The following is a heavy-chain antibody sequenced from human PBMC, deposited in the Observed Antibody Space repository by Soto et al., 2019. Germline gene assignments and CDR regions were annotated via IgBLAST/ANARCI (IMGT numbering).Heavy chain of an antibody. Sequence: QLQLQESGPGLVKPSETLSLTCTASGSSISSHNYYWDWIRQPPGKGLEWIGSIASSGTTYYNPSLQSRVTISLGTSRNQFSLNLTSVTAADTAVYYCATLTGTDWGQGTLVTVSS. J-gene: IGHJ4*02. V-gene: IGHV4-39*01. CDR1: GSSISSHNYY. CDR2: IASSGTT. D-gene: IGHD1-20*01. CDR3: ATLTGTD.